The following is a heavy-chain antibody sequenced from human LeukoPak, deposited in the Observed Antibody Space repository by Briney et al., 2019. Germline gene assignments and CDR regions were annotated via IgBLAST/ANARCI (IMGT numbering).Heavy chain of an antibody. Sequence: SVKVSCKASGYTFTSYDINWVRQATGQGLEWMGWMNPNSGNTGYAQKFQGRVTMTRDTSISTAYMELSRLRSDDTAVYYCARVSYDSSGSGAFDIWGQGTMVTVSS. CDR2: MNPNSGNT. V-gene: IGHV1-8*02. CDR1: GYTFTSYD. CDR3: ARVSYDSSGSGAFDI. J-gene: IGHJ3*02. D-gene: IGHD3-22*01.